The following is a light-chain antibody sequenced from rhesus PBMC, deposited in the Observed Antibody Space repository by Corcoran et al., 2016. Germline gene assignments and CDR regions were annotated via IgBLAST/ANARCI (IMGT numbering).Light chain of an antibody. CDR3: QQCNSYPLT. Sequence: DIQMTQSPSSLSASVGDTVTITCRASQGISTYLAWYQQKPGTAPNLLIYKASPLQTGVPARFSGGGSGTDFTLTISSLQPEDFATYYCQQCNSYPLTFGGGTKVEIK. CDR2: KAS. CDR1: QGISTY. J-gene: IGKJ4*01. V-gene: IGKV1-25*01.